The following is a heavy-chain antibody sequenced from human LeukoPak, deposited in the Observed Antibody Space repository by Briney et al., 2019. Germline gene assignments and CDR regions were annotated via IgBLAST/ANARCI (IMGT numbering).Heavy chain of an antibody. D-gene: IGHD3-9*01. CDR2: ISYDGSNK. J-gene: IGHJ5*02. CDR3: AKMDLGLRYFDWLSRPQLDP. CDR1: GFTFSTYG. V-gene: IGHV3-30*18. Sequence: GGSLRLSCAASGFTFSTYGVHWVRQAPGKGLEWVAVISYDGSNKYYADSVKGRFTISRDNSKNTLYLQMNSLRAEDTAVYYCAKMDLGLRYFDWLSRPQLDPWGQGTLVTVSS.